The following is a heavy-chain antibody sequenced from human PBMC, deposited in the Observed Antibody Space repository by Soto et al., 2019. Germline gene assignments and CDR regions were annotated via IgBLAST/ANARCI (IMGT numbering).Heavy chain of an antibody. CDR1: GDSVSSNSAA. CDR3: ARTNKGYCSSTSCYERSYYYYMDV. Sequence: SQTLSLTCAISGDSVSSNSAAWNWIRQSPSRGLEWLGRTYYRSKWYNDYAVSVKSRITINPDTSKNQFSLQLNSVTPEDTAVYYGARTNKGYCSSTSCYERSYYYYMDVWGKGTTVTVSS. V-gene: IGHV6-1*01. J-gene: IGHJ6*03. CDR2: TYYRSKWYN. D-gene: IGHD2-2*01.